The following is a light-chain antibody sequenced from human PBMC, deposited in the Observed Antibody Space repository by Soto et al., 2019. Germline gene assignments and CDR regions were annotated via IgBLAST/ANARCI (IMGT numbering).Light chain of an antibody. V-gene: IGKV1-39*01. CDR1: QSISSY. J-gene: IGKJ4*01. CDR3: QQSDSTPLT. Sequence: DIQMTQSPSSLSASVGDRVTITCRASQSISSYLNWYQQKPGKAPNLLIYTSSNLQSGVPSRFSGSGSGTDFTLTISSLQPEDFATYCCQQSDSTPLTFGGGTKVEIK. CDR2: TSS.